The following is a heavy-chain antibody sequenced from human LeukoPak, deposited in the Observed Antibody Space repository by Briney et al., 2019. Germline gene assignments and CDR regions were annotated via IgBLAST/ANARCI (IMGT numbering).Heavy chain of an antibody. Sequence: PGGSLRLSCAASGFTFSSYWMSWVRQAPGKGLEWVANIKKDGSEKYYEDSVKGRFTISRDNAKNSLYLQMNSLRAEDTAVYYCTSRGGNSPDYWGQGTLVTVSS. J-gene: IGHJ4*02. CDR3: TSRGGNSPDY. V-gene: IGHV3-7*01. D-gene: IGHD4-23*01. CDR2: IKKDGSEK. CDR1: GFTFSSYW.